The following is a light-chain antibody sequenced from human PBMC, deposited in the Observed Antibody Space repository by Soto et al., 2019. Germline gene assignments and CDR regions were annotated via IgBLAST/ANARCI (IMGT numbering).Light chain of an antibody. Sequence: DIQMTQSPSTLPASVGDRVTITCRASQSISRWLAWYQHKPGKAPKLLLFDVSRLEGGVPSRFSGSGSGTEFTLIINSVHSDDFATYYCQQYDYSRTFGQGTKVDIK. J-gene: IGKJ1*01. V-gene: IGKV1-5*01. CDR1: QSISRW. CDR3: QQYDYSRT. CDR2: DVS.